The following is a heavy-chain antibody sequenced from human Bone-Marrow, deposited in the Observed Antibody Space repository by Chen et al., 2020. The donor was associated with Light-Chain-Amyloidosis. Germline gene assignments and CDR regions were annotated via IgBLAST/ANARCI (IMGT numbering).Heavy chain of an antibody. J-gene: IGHJ4*02. CDR2: VSGSTVST. D-gene: IGHD3-10*01. Sequence: EVQLVESGGGLVQPGGSLRLSCATSGFNFSSFGMSGVRQAPGKGLEWVSTVSGSTVSTYYAGAVTGRFIISRDNSKSTLYLQMNSLRAGDTAVYFCTRKGGYFDFWGQGSLVTVSS. V-gene: IGHV3-23*04. CDR1: GFNFSSFG. CDR3: TRKGGYFDF.